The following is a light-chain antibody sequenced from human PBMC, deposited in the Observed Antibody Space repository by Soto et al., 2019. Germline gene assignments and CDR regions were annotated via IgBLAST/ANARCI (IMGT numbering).Light chain of an antibody. CDR1: SSDVGGYNY. J-gene: IGLJ2*01. V-gene: IGLV2-14*01. CDR3: SSYTSSSTLDVV. Sequence: QSALTQPASVSGSPGQSITISCTGTSSDVGGYNYVSWYQQHPGKAPKLMIYDVSNRPPGVSNRFSGPKSSNTASLTISGLQAEDEADYYCSSYTSSSTLDVVFGGGTKLTVL. CDR2: DVS.